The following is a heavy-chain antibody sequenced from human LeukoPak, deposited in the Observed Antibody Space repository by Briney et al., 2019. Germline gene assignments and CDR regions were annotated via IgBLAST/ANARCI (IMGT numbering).Heavy chain of an antibody. Sequence: PGGSLRLSCAASGFTFSSYAMNWVRRAPGKGLEWVSGIGYTGDSTFYADSVKGRFTVSRDSSKNTLFLHMNSLRAEDTALYYCAKSPTVDAASDIWGQGTMVTVSS. CDR1: GFTFSSYA. CDR2: IGYTGDST. D-gene: IGHD4-23*01. V-gene: IGHV3-23*01. J-gene: IGHJ3*02. CDR3: AKSPTVDAASDI.